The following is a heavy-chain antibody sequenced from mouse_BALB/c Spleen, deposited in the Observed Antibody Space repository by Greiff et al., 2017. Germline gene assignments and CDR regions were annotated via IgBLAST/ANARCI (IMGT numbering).Heavy chain of an antibody. V-gene: IGHV3-6*02. J-gene: IGHJ3*01. D-gene: IGHD1-2*01. CDR3: ARDPPLITTARFAY. Sequence: EVQLQQSGPGLVKPSQSLSLTCSVTGYSITSGYYWNWIRQFPGNKLEWMGYISYDGSNNYNPSLKNRISITRDTSKNQFFLKLNSVTTEDTATYYCARDPPLITTARFAYWGQGTLVTVSA. CDR1: GYSITSGYY. CDR2: ISYDGSN.